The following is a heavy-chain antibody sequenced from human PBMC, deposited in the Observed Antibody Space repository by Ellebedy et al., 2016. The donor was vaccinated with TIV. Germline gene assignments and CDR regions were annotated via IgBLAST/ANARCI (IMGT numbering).Heavy chain of an antibody. Sequence: PGGSLRLSCATSGFTFRTRDMYWVRQSRGKGLEWVAASGSAGDSYYADSVKGRFTISRDSVKDSLFLQMNNLRAGDTATYYCVRGALEPYNWCFDVWGRGTLVSVSS. V-gene: IGHV3-13*01. J-gene: IGHJ2*01. D-gene: IGHD4/OR15-4a*01. CDR3: VRGALEPYNWCFDV. CDR2: SGSAGDS. CDR1: GFTFRTRD.